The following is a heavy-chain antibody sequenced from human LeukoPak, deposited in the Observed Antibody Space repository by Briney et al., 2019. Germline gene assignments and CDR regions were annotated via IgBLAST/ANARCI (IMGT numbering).Heavy chain of an antibody. J-gene: IGHJ6*03. CDR3: ARESLDRYCSSTSCYPEDYYYMDV. Sequence: PSETLSLTCTVSGGSISSYYWSWIRQPAGKGLEWIGRIYTSGSTNYNPSLKSRVTMSVDTSKNQFSLKLSSVTAADTAVYYCARESLDRYCSSTSCYPEDYYYMDVWGKGTTVTVSS. CDR2: IYTSGST. V-gene: IGHV4-4*07. CDR1: GGSISSYY. D-gene: IGHD2-2*01.